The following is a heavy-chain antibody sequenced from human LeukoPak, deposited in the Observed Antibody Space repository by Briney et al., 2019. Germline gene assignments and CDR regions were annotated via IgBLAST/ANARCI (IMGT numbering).Heavy chain of an antibody. V-gene: IGHV4-34*01. CDR2: INHSGST. Sequence: SETLSLTCTIYGGSFSGYYWSWIRQPPGKGLEWIGEINHSGSTNYNPSLRSRVTISVDTSKNQFSLKLSSLTAADTAVYYCARLRRSRLAEFDYWGQGTLVTVSS. J-gene: IGHJ4*02. D-gene: IGHD3-3*02. CDR1: GGSFSGYY. CDR3: ARLRRSRLAEFDY.